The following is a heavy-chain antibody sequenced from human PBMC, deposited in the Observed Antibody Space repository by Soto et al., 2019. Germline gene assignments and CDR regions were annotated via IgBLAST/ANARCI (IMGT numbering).Heavy chain of an antibody. D-gene: IGHD3-22*01. CDR3: APLVYDTRLNYMYFDF. V-gene: IGHV4-4*02. Sequence: SETLSLTCAVSGVSLTGGNWWTWVRQSPQRGLEYIGEIFHDGTANYYPSFERRVAMSVDTSRNQLSLELPSVTAADTAVYFRAPLVYDTRLNYMYFDFWGPGTLVTVSS. J-gene: IGHJ4*02. CDR2: IFHDGTA. CDR1: GVSLTGGNW.